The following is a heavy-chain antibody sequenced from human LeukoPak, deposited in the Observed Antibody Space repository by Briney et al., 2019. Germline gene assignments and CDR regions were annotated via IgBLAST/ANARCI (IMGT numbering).Heavy chain of an antibody. CDR3: ARSDTTGYWYDY. Sequence: PSETLSLTCIVSGGSISNYYWNWLRQPPGKALEWIGHIYYTGSTNYNPSLKSRVTISLDTSNNQLSLKLSSVTAADTALYYCARSDTTGYWYDYWGQGTLVTVSS. J-gene: IGHJ4*02. CDR1: GGSISNYY. V-gene: IGHV4-59*08. D-gene: IGHD3-22*01. CDR2: IYYTGST.